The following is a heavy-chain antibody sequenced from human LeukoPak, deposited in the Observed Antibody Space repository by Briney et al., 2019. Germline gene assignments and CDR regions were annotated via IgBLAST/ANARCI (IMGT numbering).Heavy chain of an antibody. J-gene: IGHJ6*03. CDR2: IYYSGST. CDR3: ARAGYSYGGNYYYMDV. CDR1: GGSISSYY. V-gene: IGHV4-59*08. D-gene: IGHD5-18*01. Sequence: PSESLSLPCPVSGGSISSYYWSWIRQPPGKGLEWTGYIYYSGSTNYNPSLKSRVTISVDTSKNQFSLKLSSVTAADTAVYYCARAGYSYGGNYYYMDVWGKGTTVTVSS.